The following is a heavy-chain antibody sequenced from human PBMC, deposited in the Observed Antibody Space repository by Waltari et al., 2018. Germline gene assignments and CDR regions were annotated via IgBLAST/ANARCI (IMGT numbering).Heavy chain of an antibody. Sequence: QVQLVQSGAEVTTPGSSVTVSCQASGGTFRSHATSWVRRPAGKGLEWMGRIIPSVGTANDAQKFQGSVTITADKTTSRAYMVLSSLSSEDTAVYDCARRIRGYGDYYYYYGMDVWGQGTTVTVSS. CDR2: IIPSVGTA. J-gene: IGHJ6*02. CDR3: ARRIRGYGDYYYYYGMDV. CDR1: GGTFRSHA. D-gene: IGHD4-17*01. V-gene: IGHV1-69*08.